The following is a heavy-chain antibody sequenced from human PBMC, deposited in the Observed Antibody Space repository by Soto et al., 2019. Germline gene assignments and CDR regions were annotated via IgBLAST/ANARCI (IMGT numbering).Heavy chain of an antibody. CDR1: GGSFSGFH. J-gene: IGHJ4*02. Sequence: QVQLQQWGTGLLKPSETLSLTCAMSGGSFSGFHCSYIRQSPGKGLEWIGEIDHSGVTMYNPSFKSRVTISLDTPKSQCSLELNTVTAADTAVYYCARRTLSMIRGAFDFWGQGTLVTVSS. V-gene: IGHV4-34*01. CDR3: ARRTLSMIRGAFDF. CDR2: IDHSGVT. D-gene: IGHD3-10*01.